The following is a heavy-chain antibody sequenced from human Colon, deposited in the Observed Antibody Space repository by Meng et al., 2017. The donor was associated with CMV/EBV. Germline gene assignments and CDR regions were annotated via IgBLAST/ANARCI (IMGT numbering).Heavy chain of an antibody. CDR2: IYYNGQT. J-gene: IGHJ6*02. CDR3: ARTGSGYDYDYYYGMDV. CDR1: GGSISTYF. V-gene: IGHV4-59*01. D-gene: IGHD5-12*01. Sequence: GSLRLSCTVSGGSISTYFWTWVRQAPGKGLEWIGYIYYNGQTNYNPSLKSRATISLDTSKNQFSLKLTSVTAADTALYYCARTGSGYDYDYYYGMDVWGQGTTVTVSS.